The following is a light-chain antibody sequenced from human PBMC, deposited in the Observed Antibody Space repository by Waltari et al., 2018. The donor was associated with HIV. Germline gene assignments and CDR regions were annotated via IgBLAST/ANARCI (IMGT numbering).Light chain of an antibody. V-gene: IGLV2-14*01. CDR1: SSELGGYKY. J-gene: IGLJ2*01. CDR2: DVS. Sequence: QSALTQPASVSGFPRQSITISCTESSSELGGYKYVSWYQSYPGQAPKLIIYDVSSRPSGVSDRFSGSKSGNTASLTISGLRAGDEADYYCSSYTSTSTPLLFGGGTKLTVL. CDR3: SSYTSTSTPLL.